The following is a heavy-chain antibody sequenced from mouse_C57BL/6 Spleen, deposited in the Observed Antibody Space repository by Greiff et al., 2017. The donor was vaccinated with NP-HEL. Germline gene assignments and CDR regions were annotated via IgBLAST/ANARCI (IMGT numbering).Heavy chain of an antibody. V-gene: IGHV14-4*01. CDR2: IDPENGDT. J-gene: IGHJ2*01. D-gene: IGHD1-1*01. CDR1: GFNIKDDY. CDR3: TTSIPLITTVVATDY. Sequence: VQLQQSGAELVRPGASVKLSCTASGFNIKDDYMHWVKQRPEQGLEWIGWIDPENGDTEYASKFQGKATITADTSSNTAYLQLSSLTSDDTAVYYCTTSIPLITTVVATDYWGQGTTLTVSS.